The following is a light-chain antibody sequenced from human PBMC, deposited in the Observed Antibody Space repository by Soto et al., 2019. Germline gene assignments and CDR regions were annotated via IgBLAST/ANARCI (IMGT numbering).Light chain of an antibody. J-gene: IGKJ5*01. CDR2: DAS. CDR3: QQRAHWPIT. V-gene: IGKV3-11*01. Sequence: IVLTQSPATLSLSSGTRVTLSCRASQSVSTYLAWYQQKPGQAPRLLLYDASNRASVIPPRFSGSGSGTDFTLTISSLEPEDFAVYYCQQRAHWPITFGQGTRLEIK. CDR1: QSVSTY.